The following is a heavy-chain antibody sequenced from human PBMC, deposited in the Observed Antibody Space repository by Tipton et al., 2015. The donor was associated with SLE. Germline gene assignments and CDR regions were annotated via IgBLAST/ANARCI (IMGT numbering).Heavy chain of an antibody. D-gene: IGHD4-17*01. CDR3: VRDQDMTTGENMFDP. CDR1: GGSFTSHH. Sequence: TLSLTCAVYGGSFTSHHWSWVRQSPGKGLDWIGSVNYRGKTYYNASLKSRISMSADTSKQQLSLKVESVTAADTAIYYCVRDQDMTTGENMFDPWGQGILVTVSS. J-gene: IGHJ5*02. CDR2: VNYRGKT. V-gene: IGHV4-59*11.